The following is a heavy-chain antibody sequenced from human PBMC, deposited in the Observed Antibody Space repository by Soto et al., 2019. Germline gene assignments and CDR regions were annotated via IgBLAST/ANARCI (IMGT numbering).Heavy chain of an antibody. CDR2: INHSGST. Sequence: SETLSLTCAVYGGSFSGYYWSWIRQPPGKGLEWIGEINHSGSTNYNPSLKSRVTISVDTSKNQFSLKLSSVTAADTAVYYCARDYGDYVKWFDPWGPGTLVTVSS. V-gene: IGHV4-34*01. D-gene: IGHD4-17*01. CDR1: GGSFSGYY. CDR3: ARDYGDYVKWFDP. J-gene: IGHJ5*02.